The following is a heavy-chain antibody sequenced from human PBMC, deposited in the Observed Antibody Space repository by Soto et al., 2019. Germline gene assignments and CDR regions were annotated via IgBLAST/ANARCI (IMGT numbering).Heavy chain of an antibody. V-gene: IGHV5-51*01. Sequence: GESLKISCKGSGYSFTSYWIGWVRQMPGKGLEWMGIIYPGDSDTRYSPSFRGQVTISADKSISTAYLQWSSLKASDTAMYYCARTVEPIAARPDPYYYYYYGMDVWGQGTTVTVSS. CDR2: IYPGDSDT. CDR1: GYSFTSYW. D-gene: IGHD6-6*01. J-gene: IGHJ6*02. CDR3: ARTVEPIAARPDPYYYYYYGMDV.